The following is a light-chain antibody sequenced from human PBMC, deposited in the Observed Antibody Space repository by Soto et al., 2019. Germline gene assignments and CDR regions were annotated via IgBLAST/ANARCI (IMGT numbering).Light chain of an antibody. V-gene: IGLV2-14*03. CDR3: SSYTSSSTVV. CDR2: HVS. Sequence: QSALTQPASVSGSPGQSITISCTGTSSDVGGYTYVFWYQQYPGKVPRVVIYHVSNRPSGVSNRFSGSKSGNTASLPSSGLQAEEDADCYCSSYTSSSTVVFGGGTKLTVL. J-gene: IGLJ2*01. CDR1: SSDVGGYTY.